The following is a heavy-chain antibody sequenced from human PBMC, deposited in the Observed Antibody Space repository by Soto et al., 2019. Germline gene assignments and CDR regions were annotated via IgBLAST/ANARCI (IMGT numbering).Heavy chain of an antibody. Sequence: PSETLSFTCTVSGGSISSYHWSRIRQSAGKGLEWIGRIYTSGNTHYNPSLKSRVTVSIDTSKNQFFLTVNSVTAADSAVYYCARESGDNWDYEAYWGQGTPVTVSS. J-gene: IGHJ4*02. CDR2: IYTSGNT. CDR3: ARESGDNWDYEAY. V-gene: IGHV4-4*07. CDR1: GGSISSYH. D-gene: IGHD1-7*01.